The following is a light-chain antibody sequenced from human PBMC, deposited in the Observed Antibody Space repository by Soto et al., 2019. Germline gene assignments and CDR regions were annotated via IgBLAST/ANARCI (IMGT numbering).Light chain of an antibody. V-gene: IGKV1-39*01. J-gene: IGKJ4*01. CDR1: QSISTY. CDR2: AAS. Sequence: DIPMTQSPSSLSASVGDRVTITCRASQSISTYLNWYQHKPGKAPKFLIYAASNLQSGVPSRFSGSGSGTDFTLTISSLQPEDFATYYCQQSYSTPLTFGGGTKVEIK. CDR3: QQSYSTPLT.